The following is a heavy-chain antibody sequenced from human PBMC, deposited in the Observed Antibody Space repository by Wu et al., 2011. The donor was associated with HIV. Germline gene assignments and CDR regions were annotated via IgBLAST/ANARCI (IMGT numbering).Heavy chain of an antibody. J-gene: IGHJ1*01. CDR1: GGTFSSYA. CDR2: IIPIFNTA. D-gene: IGHD5-12*01. V-gene: IGHV1-69*14. Sequence: QVQLVQSGAEVKKPGSSVKVSCKASGGTFSSYAIFWVRQAPGQGLEWMGRIIPIFNTANYAQKFQGRVAITADKSTSTAFMELSSLRSEDTAVYYCVRSVRPTNTRGSWGQGTRVTVSS. CDR3: VRSVRPTNTRGS.